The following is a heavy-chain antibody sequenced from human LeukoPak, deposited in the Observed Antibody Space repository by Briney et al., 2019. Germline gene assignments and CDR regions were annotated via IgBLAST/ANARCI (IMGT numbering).Heavy chain of an antibody. CDR2: IWYDGSNK. CDR3: AREFNGQTLDY. Sequence: PGGSLRLSCAASGFTFSSYGMHWVRQAPGKGLEWVAVIWYDGSNKYYADSVKGRFTISRDNSKNTLYLQMNSLRAEDTAVYYCAREFNGQTLDYWGQGTLVTVSS. D-gene: IGHD2-8*01. CDR1: GFTFSSYG. V-gene: IGHV3-33*01. J-gene: IGHJ4*02.